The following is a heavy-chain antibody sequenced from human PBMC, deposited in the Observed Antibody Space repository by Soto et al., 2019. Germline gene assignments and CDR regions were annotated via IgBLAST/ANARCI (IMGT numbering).Heavy chain of an antibody. Sequence: GGSLRLSCAASGFTFSSYWMHWVRQAPGKGLVWVSRINSDGSSTSYADSVKGRFTISRDNAKNTLYLQMNSLRAEDTAVYYCARYITRGYYFDYRGQGTLVTVSS. CDR3: ARYITRGYYFDY. CDR1: GFTFSSYW. J-gene: IGHJ4*02. D-gene: IGHD3-10*01. CDR2: INSDGSST. V-gene: IGHV3-74*01.